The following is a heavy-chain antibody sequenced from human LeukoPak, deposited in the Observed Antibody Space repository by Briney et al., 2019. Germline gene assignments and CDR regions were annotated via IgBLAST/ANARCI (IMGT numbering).Heavy chain of an antibody. J-gene: IGHJ4*02. V-gene: IGHV3-23*01. CDR3: TKRDGQSFDY. Sequence: GGSVRLSCAASGFTFGTSMMSWVRRVPGQGLQWVSTILQDGQTTYYTDSVTGRFIISRDNFKDTLFLQMSSLRVEDTAIYYCTKRDGQSFDYWGQGALVTVSS. D-gene: IGHD5-24*01. CDR1: GFTFGTSM. CDR2: ILQDGQTT.